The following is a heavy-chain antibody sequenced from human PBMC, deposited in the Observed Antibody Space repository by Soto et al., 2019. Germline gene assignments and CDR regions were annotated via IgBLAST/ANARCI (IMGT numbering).Heavy chain of an antibody. J-gene: IGHJ5*02. D-gene: IGHD6-19*01. V-gene: IGHV3-9*01. CDR1: GFTFDDYA. CDR2: ISWNSGSI. Sequence: EVQLVESGGGLVQPGRSLRLSCAAPGFTFDDYAMHWVRQAPGKGLEGVSGISWNSGSIGYADSVKGRFTISRDNAKNSLYLQMTSLRAEDTALYYCAKDKSRNRGWYNENNDGFDPWGQGTLVNVSS. CDR3: AKDKSRNRGWYNENNDGFDP.